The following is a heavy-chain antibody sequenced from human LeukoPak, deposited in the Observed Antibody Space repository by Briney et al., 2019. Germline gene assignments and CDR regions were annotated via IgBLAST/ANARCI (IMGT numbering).Heavy chain of an antibody. Sequence: VASVNVSCKASGYTFTSYGISWVRQAPGQGLEWMGWISAYNGNTNYAQKLQGRVTMTTDTSTSTAYMELRSLRSDDTAVYYCARAPGRLTMVRGVIPFDYWGQGILVTVSS. V-gene: IGHV1-18*01. CDR3: ARAPGRLTMVRGVIPFDY. J-gene: IGHJ4*02. D-gene: IGHD3-10*01. CDR1: GYTFTSYG. CDR2: ISAYNGNT.